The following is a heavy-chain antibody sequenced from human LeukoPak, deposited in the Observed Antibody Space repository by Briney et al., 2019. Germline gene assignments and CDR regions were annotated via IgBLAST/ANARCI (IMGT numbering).Heavy chain of an antibody. Sequence: GGSLRLSCAASVFTFSSYGMHWVRQAPGKGLEWVAVISYDGSNKYYADSVKGRFTISRDNSKNTLYLQMNSLRAEDTAVYYCAKVVRDSSGWRTYYYYGMDVWGQGTTVTVSS. V-gene: IGHV3-30*18. D-gene: IGHD6-19*01. CDR3: AKVVRDSSGWRTYYYYGMDV. CDR2: ISYDGSNK. J-gene: IGHJ6*02. CDR1: VFTFSSYG.